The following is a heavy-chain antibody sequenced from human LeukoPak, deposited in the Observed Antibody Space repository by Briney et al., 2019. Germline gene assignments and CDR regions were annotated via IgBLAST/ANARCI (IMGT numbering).Heavy chain of an antibody. D-gene: IGHD5-24*01. Sequence: GRSLRLSCAASGFTFSSYGMRWVRQAPGKGLEWVAVISYDGSNKYYADSVKGRFTISRDKSKNTLYLQMNSLGAEDTAVYYCAKDLENYFDYWGQGTLVTVSS. J-gene: IGHJ4*02. CDR3: AKDLENYFDY. V-gene: IGHV3-30*18. CDR1: GFTFSSYG. CDR2: ISYDGSNK.